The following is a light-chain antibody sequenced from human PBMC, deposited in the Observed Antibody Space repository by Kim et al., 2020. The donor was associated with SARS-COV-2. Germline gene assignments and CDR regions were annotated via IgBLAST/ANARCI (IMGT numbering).Light chain of an antibody. J-gene: IGKJ1*01. V-gene: IGKV3-20*01. CDR3: QYYGSSRS. Sequence: LSPEETATPSCTASQSVGSNYFACYQQQPGQPPRLLIHGATNRATGTPDRCSGSGAATFFTLTSSMQDPEDSAMYFCQYYGSSRSFGQGTKVDIK. CDR2: GAT. CDR1: QSVGSNY.